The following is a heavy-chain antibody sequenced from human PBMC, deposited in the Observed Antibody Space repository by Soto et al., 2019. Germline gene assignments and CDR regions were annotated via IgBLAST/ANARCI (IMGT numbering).Heavy chain of an antibody. CDR3: PRHRTRGNRFFGVVIQGGLDG. J-gene: IGHJ6*01. CDR2: INAGNGNT. Sequence: ASVKVSCKASGYTFTSYAMHWVRQAPGQRLEWMGWINAGNGNTKYSQKFQGRVTITRDTSASTAYMELSSLRYAETAVYYCPRHRTRGNRFFGVVIQGGLDGWGQGSTVTVSS. CDR1: GYTFTSYA. D-gene: IGHD3-3*01. V-gene: IGHV1-3*01.